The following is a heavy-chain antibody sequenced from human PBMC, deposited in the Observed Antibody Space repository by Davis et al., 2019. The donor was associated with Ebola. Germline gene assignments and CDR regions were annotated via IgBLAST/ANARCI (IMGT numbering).Heavy chain of an antibody. CDR1: GFTFSSYA. CDR3: ARDSAAPWYSSSWYVFAAVFDY. J-gene: IGHJ4*02. V-gene: IGHV3-64*04. CDR2: ISSNGGST. D-gene: IGHD6-13*01. Sequence: PGGSLRLSCSASGFTFSSYAMHWVRQAPGKGLEYVSAISSNGGSTYYADSVKGRFTISRDNSKNTLYLQMNSLRAEDTAVYYCARDSAAPWYSSSWYVFAAVFDYWGQGTLVTVSS.